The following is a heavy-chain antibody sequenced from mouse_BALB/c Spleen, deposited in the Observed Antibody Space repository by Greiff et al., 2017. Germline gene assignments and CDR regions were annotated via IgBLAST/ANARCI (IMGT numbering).Heavy chain of an antibody. CDR3: ARRDY. CDR2: IYPGDGST. J-gene: IGHJ2*01. Sequence: VQLQQSGPELVKPGASVKMSCKASGYTFTSYYIHWVKQRPGQGLEWIGWIYPGDGSTKYNEKFKGKTTLTADKSSSTAYMLLSSLTSEDSAIYFCARRDYWGQGTTLTVSA. V-gene: IGHV1S56*01. CDR1: GYTFTSYY.